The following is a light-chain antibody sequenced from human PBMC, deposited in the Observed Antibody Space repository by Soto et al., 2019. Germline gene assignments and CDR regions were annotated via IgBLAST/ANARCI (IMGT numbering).Light chain of an antibody. CDR1: QSVLYSSNNKNY. J-gene: IGKJ3*01. CDR2: WAS. Sequence: DIVMTQSPDSLAVSLGERATINCKSSQSVLYSSNNKNYLAWYQQKPGQPPKLLIYWASTREFGVPDRFSGSGSGTDFTLTISSLQAEDVAIYYCQQYYITPLTFGPGTKVEIK. CDR3: QQYYITPLT. V-gene: IGKV4-1*01.